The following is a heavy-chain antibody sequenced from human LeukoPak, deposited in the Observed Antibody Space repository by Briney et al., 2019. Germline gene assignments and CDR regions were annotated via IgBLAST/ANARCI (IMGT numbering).Heavy chain of an antibody. Sequence: GESLKISCKASGYSFSSQWIGWVRQMPGKGLEWMGMVYPGDSDTRYSPSFQGFITISADKSISTAYLQWSSLKASDTALYYCASWGPYNVSPPREDYWGQGTLVTVSS. CDR2: VYPGDSDT. D-gene: IGHD7-27*01. V-gene: IGHV5-51*01. J-gene: IGHJ4*02. CDR1: GYSFSSQW. CDR3: ASWGPYNVSPPREDY.